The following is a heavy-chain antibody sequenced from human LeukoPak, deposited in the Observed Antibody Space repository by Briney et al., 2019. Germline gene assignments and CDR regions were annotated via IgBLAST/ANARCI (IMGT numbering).Heavy chain of an antibody. CDR2: ISAYNGNT. CDR3: ARNLGYCSSTSCYTGWFDP. CDR1: GYTFTSYG. D-gene: IGHD2-2*02. Sequence: ASVKVSCKASGYTFTSYGISWVRQAPGQGLEWMGWISAYNGNTNYAQKLQGGVTMTTDTSTSTAYMELRSLRSDDTAVYYCARNLGYCSSTSCYTGWFDPWGQGTLVTVSS. V-gene: IGHV1-18*01. J-gene: IGHJ5*02.